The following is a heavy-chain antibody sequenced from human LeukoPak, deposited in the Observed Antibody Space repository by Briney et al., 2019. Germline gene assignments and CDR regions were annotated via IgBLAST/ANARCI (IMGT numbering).Heavy chain of an antibody. V-gene: IGHV1-46*01. CDR1: GYTFTSYY. CDR3: TRVFREGYFDY. Sequence: ASVKVSCKASGYTFTSYYIYWVRQAPGQGLEWMGKINPTGGSTSYAQKFQGRVTMTRDTSTSTVYMELSSLRSEDTAVYYCTRVFREGYFDYWGQGTLVTVSS. CDR2: INPTGGST. D-gene: IGHD3-10*02. J-gene: IGHJ4*02.